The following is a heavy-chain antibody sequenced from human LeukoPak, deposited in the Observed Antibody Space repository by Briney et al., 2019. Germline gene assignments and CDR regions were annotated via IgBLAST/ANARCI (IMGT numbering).Heavy chain of an antibody. J-gene: IGHJ4*02. CDR2: INQDGTKR. D-gene: IGHD3-16*02. V-gene: IGHV3-7*03. CDR3: ARYGDYDYIWVSYRFED. CDR1: GYTLRGYW. Sequence: GGCLRLSRAASGYTLRGYWMNWVREAPGKGLEWVANINQDGTKRNYMDSVRGRFTISINIAENSVYLQMNRLRAEDTAVYYCARYGDYDYIWVSYRFEDWGQGILVTVSS.